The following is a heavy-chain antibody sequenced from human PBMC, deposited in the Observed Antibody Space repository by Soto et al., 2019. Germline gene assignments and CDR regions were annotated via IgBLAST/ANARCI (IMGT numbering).Heavy chain of an antibody. J-gene: IGHJ6*02. D-gene: IGHD6-13*01. CDR3: ARTKRPGIAAAGYYYYYGMDV. Sequence: ASVKVSCKASGYTFTGYYMHWVRQAPGQGLEWMGWINPNSGGTNYAQKFQGWVTMTRDTSISTAYMELSRLRSDDTAVYYCARTKRPGIAAAGYYYYYGMDVWGQGTTVTVSS. CDR1: GYTFTGYY. CDR2: INPNSGGT. V-gene: IGHV1-2*04.